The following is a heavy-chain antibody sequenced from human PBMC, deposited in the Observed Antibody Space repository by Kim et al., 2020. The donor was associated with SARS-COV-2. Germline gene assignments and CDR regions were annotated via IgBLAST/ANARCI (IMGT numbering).Heavy chain of an antibody. CDR2: IFVGDSDT. Sequence: GESLKISCKGSGFSFSNYWLGWVRQMSGKGLDWMGIIFVGDSDTRYGPPFQGHVSIYADKSISTAYLQWSSLKASDTALYYRVRLHSGSYIDFWGQGTL. D-gene: IGHD1-26*01. CDR3: VRLHSGSYIDF. CDR1: GFSFSNYW. V-gene: IGHV5-51*01. J-gene: IGHJ4*02.